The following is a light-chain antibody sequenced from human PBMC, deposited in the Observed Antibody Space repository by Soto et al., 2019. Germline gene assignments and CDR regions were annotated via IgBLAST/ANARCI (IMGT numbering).Light chain of an antibody. J-gene: IGKJ1*01. CDR1: QYVHTS. CDR2: GAS. Sequence: EILMTQSPGTLSVSPGERVTVSCRASQYVHTSLAWYQQKSGQAPRLLIYGASIRAPGVPVRFSGSGSGTEFTLTIDSLQSEDSAVYSCQQYNQWPPTWTFGQGTKVDIK. CDR3: QQYNQWPPTWT. V-gene: IGKV3-15*01.